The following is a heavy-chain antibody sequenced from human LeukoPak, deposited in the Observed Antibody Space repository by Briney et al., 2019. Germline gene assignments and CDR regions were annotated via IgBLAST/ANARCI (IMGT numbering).Heavy chain of an antibody. CDR3: ARDGTGFNWFDP. CDR2: IYYSGST. CDR1: GGSISSSSYY. V-gene: IGHV4-39*02. Sequence: SETLSLTCTVSGGSISSSSYYWGWIRQPPGKGLEWIANIYYSGSTYYNPSLKSRVTISVDTSKNQLSLKLSAVTAADTAVYYCARDGTGFNWFDPWGQGTLVTVSS. J-gene: IGHJ5*02.